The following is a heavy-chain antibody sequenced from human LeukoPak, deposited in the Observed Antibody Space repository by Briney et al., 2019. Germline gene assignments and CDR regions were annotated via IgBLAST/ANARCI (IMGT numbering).Heavy chain of an antibody. V-gene: IGHV1-18*01. CDR2: ISAYNGNT. CDR3: ARSSGSRYYCSSTSCYWSRDDAFDI. D-gene: IGHD2-2*01. Sequence: ASVKVSCKASGGTFSSYTISWVRQAPGQGLEWMGWISAYNGNTNYAQKLQGRVTMTTDTSTSTAYMELRSLRSDDTAVYYCARSSGSRYYCSSTSCYWSRDDAFDIWGQGTMVIVSS. J-gene: IGHJ3*02. CDR1: GGTFSSYT.